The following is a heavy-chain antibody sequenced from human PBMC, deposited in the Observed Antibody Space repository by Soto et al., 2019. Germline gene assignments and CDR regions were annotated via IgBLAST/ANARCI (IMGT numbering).Heavy chain of an antibody. CDR2: IIPLFGTP. J-gene: IGHJ4*02. D-gene: IGHD1-26*01. Sequence: QVQLVQSGAEVKKPGSSVKVSCKASGGTFSNYAINWVRQAPGQGLEWMGGIIPLFGTPNYAQKFQNRVTFTAHKSTSTAYMELRSLRSDDTAVYYCARGWETVGNPTPFAYWGQGTLVTVSS. CDR3: ARGWETVGNPTPFAY. CDR1: GGTFSNYA. V-gene: IGHV1-69*06.